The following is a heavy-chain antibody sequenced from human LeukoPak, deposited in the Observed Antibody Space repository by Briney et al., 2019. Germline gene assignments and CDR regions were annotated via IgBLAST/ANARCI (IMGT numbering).Heavy chain of an antibody. CDR1: GYTLTELS. CDR2: FDPEDGET. J-gene: IGHJ4*02. V-gene: IGHV1-24*01. D-gene: IGHD3-10*01. CDR3: ATGGVLWFGESPNYFDY. Sequence: ASVRVSCKVSGYTLTELSMHWVRQAPGKGLEWMGGFDPEDGETIYAQKFQGRVTMTEDTSTDTAYMELSSLRSEDTAVYYCATGGVLWFGESPNYFDYWGREPWSPSPQ.